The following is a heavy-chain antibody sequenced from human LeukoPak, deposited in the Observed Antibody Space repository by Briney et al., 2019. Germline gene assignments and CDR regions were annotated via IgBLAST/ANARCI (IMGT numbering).Heavy chain of an antibody. Sequence: PSETLSLTCTVSGGSISSGDYYWSWIRQPPGKGLERIGYIYYSGSTYYNPSLKSRVTISVDTSKNQFSLKLSSVTAADTAVYYCARVDESWSGYPAHFDYWGQGTLVTVSS. CDR1: GGSISSGDYY. CDR3: ARVDESWSGYPAHFDY. J-gene: IGHJ4*02. CDR2: IYYSGST. D-gene: IGHD3-3*01. V-gene: IGHV4-30-4*01.